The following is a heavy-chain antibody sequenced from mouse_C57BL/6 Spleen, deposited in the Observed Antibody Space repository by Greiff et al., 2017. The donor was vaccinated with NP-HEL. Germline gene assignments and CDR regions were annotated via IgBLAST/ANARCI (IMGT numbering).Heavy chain of an antibody. J-gene: IGHJ2*01. CDR1: GFTFSNYW. CDR3: TGSEGGYFDY. CDR2: IRLKSDNYAT. Sequence: EVKLMESGGGLVQPGGSMKLSCVASGFTFSNYWMNWVRQSPEKGLEWVAQIRLKSDNYATHYAESVKGRFTISRDDSKSSVYLQMNNLRAEDTGIYYCTGSEGGYFDYWGQGTTLTVSS. V-gene: IGHV6-3*01.